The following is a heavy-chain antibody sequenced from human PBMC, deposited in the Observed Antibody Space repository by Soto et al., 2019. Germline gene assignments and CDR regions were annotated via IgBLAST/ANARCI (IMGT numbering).Heavy chain of an antibody. Sequence: QVQLVESGGGVVQPGRSLRLSCAASGFTFSSYGMHWVRQAPGKGLEWMAVISHDGTKKYYVDSVKGRFTISRDNSKNTLYLQMNSLRAEDTALYSCAKGSDTSGYYQLDYWGQGTLVTVPS. CDR2: ISHDGTKK. V-gene: IGHV3-30*18. CDR1: GFTFSSYG. D-gene: IGHD3-22*01. CDR3: AKGSDTSGYYQLDY. J-gene: IGHJ4*02.